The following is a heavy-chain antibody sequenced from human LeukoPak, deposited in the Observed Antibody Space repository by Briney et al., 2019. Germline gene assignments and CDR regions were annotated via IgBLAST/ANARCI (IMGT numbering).Heavy chain of an antibody. CDR3: ARGFGSYGYPPVGYYYYYMDV. CDR1: GYTFTSYA. Sequence: ASVKVSCKASGYTFTSYAMNWVRQAPGQGLEWMGWINPNSGGTNYAQKFQGRVTMTRDTSISTAYMELSRLRSDDTAVYYCARGFGSYGYPPVGYYYYYMDVWGKGTTVTISS. CDR2: INPNSGGT. D-gene: IGHD5-18*01. J-gene: IGHJ6*03. V-gene: IGHV1-2*02.